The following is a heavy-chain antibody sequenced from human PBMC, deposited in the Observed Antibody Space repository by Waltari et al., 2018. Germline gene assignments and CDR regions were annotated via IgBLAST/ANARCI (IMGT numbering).Heavy chain of an antibody. CDR2: MNPNSGNT. Sequence: QVQLVQSGAEVKKPGASVKVSCKASGYTFTSYDINWVRQATGQGLEWMGWMNPNSGNTGYAQKFQGRVTMTRNTSISTAYMELSSLRSEDTAVYYCARGPLGVKGSSFRYYFDYWGQGTLVTVSS. J-gene: IGHJ4*02. D-gene: IGHD6-13*01. V-gene: IGHV1-8*01. CDR1: GYTFTSYD. CDR3: ARGPLGVKGSSFRYYFDY.